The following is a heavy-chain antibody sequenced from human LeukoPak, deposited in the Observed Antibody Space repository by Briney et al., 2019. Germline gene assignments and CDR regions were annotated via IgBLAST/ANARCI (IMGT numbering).Heavy chain of an antibody. J-gene: IGHJ4*02. Sequence: SGTLSLTCAVSGGSISSGNWWSWVRQPPGKGLEWIGEIYHSGSTNYNPSLKSRVTISVDKSKNQFSLKPNSVTAADTAVYHCARDRGPTGCDFDYWGQGTLVTVSS. V-gene: IGHV4-4*02. CDR1: GGSISSGNW. CDR3: ARDRGPTGCDFDY. CDR2: IYHSGST. D-gene: IGHD1-14*01.